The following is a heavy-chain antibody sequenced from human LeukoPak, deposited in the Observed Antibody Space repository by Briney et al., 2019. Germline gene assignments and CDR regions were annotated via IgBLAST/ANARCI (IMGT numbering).Heavy chain of an antibody. J-gene: IGHJ5*02. CDR3: ARAVVVVAATGLSFGCWFDP. CDR2: INPNSGGT. Sequence: ASVNVSCKASGYTFTGYYMHWVRQAPGQGLAWMGWINPNSGGTNYAQKFQGRVTMTRDTSISTAYMELSRLRSDDTAVYYCARAVVVVAATGLSFGCWFDPWGQGTLVTVSS. V-gene: IGHV1-2*02. CDR1: GYTFTGYY. D-gene: IGHD2-15*01.